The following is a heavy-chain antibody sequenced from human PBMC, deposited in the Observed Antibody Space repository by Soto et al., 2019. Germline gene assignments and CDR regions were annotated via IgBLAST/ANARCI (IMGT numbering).Heavy chain of an antibody. Sequence: VASVKVSCKVSGYTLTELSMHWVRQAPGKGLEWMGGFDPEDGETIYAQKFQGRVTMTEDTSTDTAYMELSSLRSEDTAVYYCATGYYDSSGPLGWFDPWGQGTLVTVSS. CDR3: ATGYYDSSGPLGWFDP. V-gene: IGHV1-24*01. CDR1: GYTLTELS. CDR2: FDPEDGET. D-gene: IGHD3-22*01. J-gene: IGHJ5*02.